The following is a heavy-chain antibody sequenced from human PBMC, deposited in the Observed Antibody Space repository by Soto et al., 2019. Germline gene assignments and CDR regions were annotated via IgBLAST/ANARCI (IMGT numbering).Heavy chain of an antibody. CDR2: IYTRGST. J-gene: IGHJ4*02. D-gene: IGHD2-21*01. CDR1: WFNFNNNY. CDR3: AKLWGYYFES. V-gene: IGHV3-53*01. Sequence: LRLSCAAPWFNFNNNYMTWVRQTPGRRPEWVAVIYTRGSTHYADFATGRFTFSRDNSKNTLYLQMNSLRPEDTAVYYCAKLWGYYFESWGPGTLVTVSS.